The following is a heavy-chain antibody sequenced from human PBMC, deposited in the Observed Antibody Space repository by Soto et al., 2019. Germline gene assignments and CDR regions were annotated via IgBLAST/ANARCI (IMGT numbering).Heavy chain of an antibody. CDR3: ARDKITGLFDY. J-gene: IGHJ4*02. CDR1: GGSISSYY. CDR2: MYNTGST. V-gene: IGHV4-59*12. Sequence: PSETLSLTCTVSGGSISSYYWSWIRQPPGKGLEWIGYMYNTGSTVYNPSLKSRVTISVDTSKNQFSLKLTSVTAADTAVYYCARDKITGLFDYWGQGTLATVSS. D-gene: IGHD2-8*02.